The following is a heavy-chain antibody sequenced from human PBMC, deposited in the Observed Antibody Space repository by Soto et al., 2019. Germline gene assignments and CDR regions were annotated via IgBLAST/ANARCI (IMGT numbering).Heavy chain of an antibody. CDR2: IIPILGTA. Sequence: SVKVSCKASGGTFSSYAISWVRQAPGQGLEWMGGIIPILGTANYAQKFQGRVTITADESTSTAYMELSSLRSEGTAVYYCARVTVGATLGNWFDPWGQGTVVTVS. CDR1: GGTFSSYA. J-gene: IGHJ5*02. D-gene: IGHD1-26*01. CDR3: ARVTVGATLGNWFDP. V-gene: IGHV1-69*13.